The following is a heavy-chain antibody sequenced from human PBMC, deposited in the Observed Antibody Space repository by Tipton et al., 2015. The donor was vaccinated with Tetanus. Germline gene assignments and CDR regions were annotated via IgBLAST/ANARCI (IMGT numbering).Heavy chain of an antibody. Sequence: TLSLTCTVSGDSISSGGYYWSWIRQHPGKGLEWIGYIQYTGSTYNNPSLKSRVSIFVDTSKNQFSLELTSVTAADTAVYYCARHFNSYSSYMDVWGKGTTVTVSS. D-gene: IGHD3-3*02. CDR3: ARHFNSYSSYMDV. CDR2: IQYTGST. V-gene: IGHV4-31*03. CDR1: GDSISSGGYY. J-gene: IGHJ6*03.